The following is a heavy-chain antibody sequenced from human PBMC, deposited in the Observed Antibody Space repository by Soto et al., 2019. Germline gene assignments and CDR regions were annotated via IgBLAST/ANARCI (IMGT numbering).Heavy chain of an antibody. Sequence: VGSLRLSCEASGFTFNTYSMHWCRQPPVNGLEWLAAIWYDGTQKYYADPVKGRFIISRDNSKKTLFLEMNRLPAEDPAVYYCARAARTTLTRLWNFASWGQGPLVPVSS. J-gene: IGHJ4*02. CDR2: IWYDGTQK. D-gene: IGHD4-17*01. CDR1: GFTFNTYS. V-gene: IGHV3-33*01. CDR3: ARAARTTLTRLWNFAS.